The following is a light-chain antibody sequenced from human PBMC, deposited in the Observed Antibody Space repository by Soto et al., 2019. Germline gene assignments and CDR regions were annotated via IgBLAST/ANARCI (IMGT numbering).Light chain of an antibody. V-gene: IGLV1-44*01. CDR1: SSNIGSNT. CDR2: SNN. CDR3: ATWADGLNSYV. J-gene: IGLJ1*01. Sequence: QSVLTQPPSASGTPGQRVTISCSGSSSNIGSNTVSWYQQLPQRAPKLLIFSNNQRPSGVPDRFSGSKSGTSASLAISGLQSEDEADNYCATWADGLNSYVFGTGTKLTVL.